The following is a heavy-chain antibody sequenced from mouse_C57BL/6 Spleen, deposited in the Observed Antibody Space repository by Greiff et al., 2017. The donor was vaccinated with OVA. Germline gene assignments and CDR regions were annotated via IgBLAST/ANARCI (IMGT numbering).Heavy chain of an antibody. J-gene: IGHJ2*01. CDR3: ARGNWDADYFDY. CDR1: GYTFTSYG. Sequence: QVQLQQSGAELARPGASVKLSCKASGYTFTSYGISWVKQRTGQGLEWIGEIYPRSGNTYYNEQFKGKATLTADKSSSTAYMELRSLTSEDSAVYFCARGNWDADYFDYWGQGTTLTVSS. CDR2: IYPRSGNT. D-gene: IGHD4-1*01. V-gene: IGHV1-81*01.